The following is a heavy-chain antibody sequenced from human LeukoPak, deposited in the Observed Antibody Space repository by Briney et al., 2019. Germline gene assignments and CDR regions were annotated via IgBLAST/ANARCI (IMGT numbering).Heavy chain of an antibody. D-gene: IGHD5-18*01. CDR1: GGSISSVTYC. CDR3: ARRGGRGYSLYYFDY. Sequence: PSESLSLTCTVSGGSISSVTYCWGWIRQPPGRAWEWIGSIYYSGTTYYNPSVKSRVTISVDTSENQFSLKLSSVTAADTAVYYCARRGGRGYSLYYFDYWGQGTLVTVSS. CDR2: IYYSGTT. V-gene: IGHV4-39*01. J-gene: IGHJ4*02.